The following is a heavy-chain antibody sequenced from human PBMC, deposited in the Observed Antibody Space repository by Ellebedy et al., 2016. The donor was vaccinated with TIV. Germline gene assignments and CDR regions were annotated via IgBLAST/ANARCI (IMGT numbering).Heavy chain of an antibody. V-gene: IGHV3-23*01. Sequence: PGGSLRLSCAASGLTFSSHAMSRVRQAPGKGLEWVSSITESGGNTYYADSVKGRFTISRDNSTDTLFLQMNSLRAEATAVYYCAREPVGVGPAFDIWGQGTMVTVSS. CDR2: ITESGGNT. J-gene: IGHJ3*02. CDR1: GLTFSSHA. CDR3: AREPVGVGPAFDI. D-gene: IGHD4-23*01.